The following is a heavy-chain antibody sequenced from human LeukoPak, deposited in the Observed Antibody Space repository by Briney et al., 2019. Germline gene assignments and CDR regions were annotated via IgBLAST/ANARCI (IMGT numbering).Heavy chain of an antibody. D-gene: IGHD3-3*01. CDR1: GGSIRSYY. Sequence: SETLSLTCTVSGGSIRSYYWSWIRQHPGKGLEWIGYIYYSGSTYYNPSLKSRVTISVDTSKNQFSLKLSSVTAADTAVYYCARAVNTYYDFWSGPQAYGMDVWGQGTTVTVSS. J-gene: IGHJ6*02. CDR2: IYYSGST. CDR3: ARAVNTYYDFWSGPQAYGMDV. V-gene: IGHV4-31*03.